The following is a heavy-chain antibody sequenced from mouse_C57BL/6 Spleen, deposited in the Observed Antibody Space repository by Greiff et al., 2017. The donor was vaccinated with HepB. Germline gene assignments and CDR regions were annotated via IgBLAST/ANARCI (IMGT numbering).Heavy chain of an antibody. V-gene: IGHV5-4*01. D-gene: IGHD3-2*02. Sequence: EVNLVESGGGLVKPGGSLKLSCAASGFTFSSYAMSWVRQTPEKRLEWVATISDGGSYTYYPDNVKGRFTISRDNAKNNLYLQMSHLKSEDTAMYYCARDKANWYFDVWGTGTTVTVSS. CDR2: ISDGGSYT. J-gene: IGHJ1*03. CDR1: GFTFSSYA. CDR3: ARDKANWYFDV.